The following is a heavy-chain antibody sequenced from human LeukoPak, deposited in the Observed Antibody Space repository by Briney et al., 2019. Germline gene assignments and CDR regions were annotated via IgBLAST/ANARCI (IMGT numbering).Heavy chain of an antibody. J-gene: IGHJ6*02. CDR2: IIPLLGTP. V-gene: IGHV1-69*10. CDR1: GGTFTNYA. D-gene: IGHD3-16*01. CDR3: ARGGTRYYGMDV. Sequence: SVKVSCKASGGTFTNYAISWVRQAPGQGLEWMGGIIPLLGTPNYAQKFQGRVTITADKSTSTAYMELSSLRSEDTAVYYCARGGTRYYGMDVWGQGTTVTVSS.